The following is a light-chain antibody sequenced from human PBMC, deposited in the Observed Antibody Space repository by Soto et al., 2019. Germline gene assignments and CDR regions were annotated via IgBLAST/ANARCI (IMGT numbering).Light chain of an antibody. CDR2: GAS. CDR3: QKYNDWPIT. J-gene: IGKJ5*01. CDR1: QRVSTS. V-gene: IGKV3-15*01. Sequence: EIVMTQSPATLSVSPGERATLSCRASQRVSTSLAWYQQKPGQAPRLLIYGASTRATGVPARFSGSGSGTEFTLTISSLQSKDFAVYYCQKYNDWPITFGQGTRLEIK.